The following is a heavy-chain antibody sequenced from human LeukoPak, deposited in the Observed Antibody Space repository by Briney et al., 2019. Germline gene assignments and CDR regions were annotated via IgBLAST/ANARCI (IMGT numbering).Heavy chain of an antibody. J-gene: IGHJ4*02. CDR2: ISSSGSTI. CDR1: GFTFSSYE. Sequence: PGGPLRLSCAASGFTFSSYEMNWVRQAPGKGLEWVSYISSSGSTIYYADSVKGRFTISRDNAKNSLYLQMNSLRAEDTAVYYCARDRLSFGGVIVPYFDYWGQGTLVTVSS. CDR3: ARDRLSFGGVIVPYFDY. V-gene: IGHV3-48*03. D-gene: IGHD3-16*02.